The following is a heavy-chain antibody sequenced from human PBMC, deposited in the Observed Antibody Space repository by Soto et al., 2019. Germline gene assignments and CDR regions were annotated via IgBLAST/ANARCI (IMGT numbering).Heavy chain of an antibody. Sequence: VASVKVSCKVSGYTLTALSTNRVRPPLGQGLEGMGGFDPVGGEKIYAQKLQGRVTMTEHTSTHTAYMQLSSLRSEDTAVYYCATDPMPFSSDYDYWRQGTLVTVS. D-gene: IGHD6-19*01. J-gene: IGHJ4*02. CDR1: GYTLTALS. V-gene: IGHV1-24*01. CDR3: ATDPMPFSSDYDY. CDR2: FDPVGGEK.